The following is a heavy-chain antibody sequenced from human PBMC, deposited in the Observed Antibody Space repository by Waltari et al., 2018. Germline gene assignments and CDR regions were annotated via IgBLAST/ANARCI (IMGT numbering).Heavy chain of an antibody. J-gene: IGHJ4*02. CDR1: GFTFSNYV. CDR3: AMYIGDYYVGFDS. V-gene: IGHV3-23*01. CDR2: VAGGGVT. Sequence: EVQILESGGGVVQSGGSLRLSCAASGFTFSNYVMTWVRQAPGKGLEWVSAVAGGGVTFYADSVKGRFTISRDNSENTLYLQMNSLRADDTAVYYCAMYIGDYYVGFDSWGQGTLVSVTT. D-gene: IGHD1-26*01.